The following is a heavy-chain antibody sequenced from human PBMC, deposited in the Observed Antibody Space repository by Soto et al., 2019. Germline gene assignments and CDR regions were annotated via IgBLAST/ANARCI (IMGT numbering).Heavy chain of an antibody. V-gene: IGHV1-69*01. Sequence: QVQLVQSGAEVKKPGSSVKVSCKASGGTFSSYAISWVRQAPGQGLEWMGGIIPIFGRANYAQKFQGRVTITADDSTSTAYMELSSLRCEDTAVYYCARVHRSGGYYPDYYYCGMDVWGQGTTVTVSS. D-gene: IGHD3-10*01. CDR3: ARVHRSGGYYPDYYYCGMDV. J-gene: IGHJ6*02. CDR1: GGTFSSYA. CDR2: IIPIFGRA.